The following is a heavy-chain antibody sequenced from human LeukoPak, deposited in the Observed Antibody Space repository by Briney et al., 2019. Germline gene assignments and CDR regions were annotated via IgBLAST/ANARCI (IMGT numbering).Heavy chain of an antibody. V-gene: IGHV3-33*01. CDR2: IWYDGSNK. CDR3: ARDPLDDFWSGYYKN. Sequence: PGRSLRLSCAASGFTFSSYGMHWVRQAPGQGLEWVAVIWYDGSNKYYADSVKGRFTISRDNSKNTLYLQMNSLRAEGTAVYYCARDPLDDFWSGYYKNWGQGTLVTVSS. J-gene: IGHJ4*02. CDR1: GFTFSSYG. D-gene: IGHD3-3*01.